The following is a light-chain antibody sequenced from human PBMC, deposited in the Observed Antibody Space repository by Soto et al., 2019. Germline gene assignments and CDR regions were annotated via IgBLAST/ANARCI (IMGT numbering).Light chain of an antibody. CDR2: DAS. CDR1: QSISSW. Sequence: DIQMTQSPSTLSASVGDRVTITCRASQSISSWLAWYQQKPGKAPQLLIYDASSLESGVPSRFSGSGSGTEFTLNISSLQPDDFANYYCQQYNSYSGTFGQGTKLEIK. V-gene: IGKV1-5*01. CDR3: QQYNSYSGT. J-gene: IGKJ2*01.